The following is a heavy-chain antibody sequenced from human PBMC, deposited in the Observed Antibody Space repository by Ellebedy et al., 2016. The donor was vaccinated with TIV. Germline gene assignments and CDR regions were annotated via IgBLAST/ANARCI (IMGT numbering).Heavy chain of an antibody. J-gene: IGHJ4*02. V-gene: IGHV1-18*04. CDR1: GYTFSRFG. CDR2: ISAFNGDT. Sequence: ASVKVSCKASGYTFSRFGITWVRQAPGQGLEWMGWISAFNGDTHHVQKLQDRVTMTSDSSTSPAYLELWSLRSDDTAMYYCARVIGLRDCSGDICSPPPPLDHWGQGALVTVSS. D-gene: IGHD2-15*01. CDR3: ARVIGLRDCSGDICSPPPPLDH.